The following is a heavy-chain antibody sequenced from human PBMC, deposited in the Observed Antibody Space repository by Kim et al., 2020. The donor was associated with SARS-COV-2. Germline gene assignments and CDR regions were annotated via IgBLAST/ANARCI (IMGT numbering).Heavy chain of an antibody. Sequence: GRCTISRDKSKNTLYLQMNSLGAEDTAVYYCAKASGTYYYDSSGYSQFDYWGQGTLVTVSS. V-gene: IGHV3-30*02. J-gene: IGHJ4*02. CDR3: AKASGTYYYDSSGYSQFDY. D-gene: IGHD3-22*01.